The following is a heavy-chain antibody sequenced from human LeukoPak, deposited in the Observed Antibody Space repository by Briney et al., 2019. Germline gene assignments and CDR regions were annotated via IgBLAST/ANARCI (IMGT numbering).Heavy chain of an antibody. Sequence: PSETLSLTCTVSGGSISSYYWSWIRQPAGKGLEWIGRIYTSGSTNYNPSLKSRATMSVDTSKNQFSLKLSSVTAADTAVYYCASSGYYYDSSDPFYYWGQGTLVTVSS. V-gene: IGHV4-4*07. CDR3: ASSGYYYDSSDPFYY. D-gene: IGHD3-22*01. J-gene: IGHJ4*02. CDR2: IYTSGST. CDR1: GGSISSYY.